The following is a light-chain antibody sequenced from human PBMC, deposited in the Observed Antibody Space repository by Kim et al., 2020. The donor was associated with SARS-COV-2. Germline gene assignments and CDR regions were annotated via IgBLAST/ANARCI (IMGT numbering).Light chain of an antibody. Sequence: DIQMTQSPSTLSASIGDRVSITCRASQSINSGLAWYQQKPGKAPKLLIFKASTLVSGVPSRFSGSGSETEFTLTISSLQPDDFATYYCQQYNSYSGTFGQGTRVEIK. CDR2: KAS. J-gene: IGKJ1*01. CDR3: QQYNSYSGT. V-gene: IGKV1-5*03. CDR1: QSINSG.